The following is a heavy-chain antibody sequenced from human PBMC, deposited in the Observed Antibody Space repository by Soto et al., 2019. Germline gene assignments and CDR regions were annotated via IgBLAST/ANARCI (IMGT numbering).Heavy chain of an antibody. V-gene: IGHV4-30-4*01. J-gene: IGHJ3*02. CDR1: GGSISSGDYY. CDR3: ARGAHYYVRGGDAFDI. Sequence: QVQLQESGPGLVKPSQTLSLTCTVSGGSISSGDYYWSWIRQPPGKGLAWIGYIYYSGSTYYNPSLKSRVTVSGDTAKNQFSLKLSSVTAADTAVYYCARGAHYYVRGGDAFDIWGQGTMVTVSS. CDR2: IYYSGST. D-gene: IGHD3-10*02.